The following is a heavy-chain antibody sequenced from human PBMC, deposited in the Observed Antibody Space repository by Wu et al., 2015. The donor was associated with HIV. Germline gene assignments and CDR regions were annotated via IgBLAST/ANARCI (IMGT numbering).Heavy chain of an antibody. V-gene: IGHV1-2*02. CDR3: ARDWQFQVSFGDFYMDI. D-gene: IGHD3-3*01. Sequence: QVQLVQSGAEVEKPGASVKVSCKTSGYTFTAYYIHWVRQAPGRGLEWMGWVNPANGDTNFAQAFQTRATVTSDTSTNTVNLIMAGLQSNDTATYFCARDWQFQVSFGDFYMDIWGNGTTVIVS. J-gene: IGHJ6*03. CDR1: GYTFTAYY. CDR2: VNPANGDT.